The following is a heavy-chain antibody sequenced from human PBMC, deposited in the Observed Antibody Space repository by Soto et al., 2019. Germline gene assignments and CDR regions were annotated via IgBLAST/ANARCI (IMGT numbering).Heavy chain of an antibody. V-gene: IGHV4-59*01. D-gene: IGHD2-2*02. CDR1: GGSISSYY. CDR2: IYYSGRT. J-gene: IGHJ5*02. Sequence: SETLSLTCTVSGGSISSYYWSWIRQPPGKGLEWIGYIYYSGRTNYNPSLKSRVTISVDTSKNQFSLKLSSVTAADTAVYYCARVYCSSTICYIWDNWFDPWGQGTLVTVSS. CDR3: ARVYCSSTICYIWDNWFDP.